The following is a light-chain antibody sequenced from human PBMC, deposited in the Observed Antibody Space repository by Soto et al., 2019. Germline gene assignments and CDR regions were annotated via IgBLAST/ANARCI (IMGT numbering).Light chain of an antibody. CDR2: SNN. Sequence: QSVLTQPPSASGTPGQRVTISCSGSSSNIGSNTVNWYQQFPGTAPKLLIYSNNRRPSGVPDRFSGSKSGTSASLAISVLQSEDEADYYCAAWDDSLNGPVFGGGTKLTVL. J-gene: IGLJ2*01. V-gene: IGLV1-44*01. CDR3: AAWDDSLNGPV. CDR1: SSNIGSNT.